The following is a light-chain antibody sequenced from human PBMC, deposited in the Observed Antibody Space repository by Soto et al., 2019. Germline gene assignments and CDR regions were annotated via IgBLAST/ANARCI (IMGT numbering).Light chain of an antibody. Sequence: HSVLTQPPSVSGAPGQRVTISCTGSSSNIGAGFDIHWYQQLPGTAPKLLIYGNNNRPSGVPDRFSGSKSGTSASLAITGLQAEDEAHYYCQSYDSSLSGRGVFGGGTKVTVL. J-gene: IGLJ3*02. CDR1: SSNIGAGFD. CDR2: GNN. CDR3: QSYDSSLSGRGV. V-gene: IGLV1-40*01.